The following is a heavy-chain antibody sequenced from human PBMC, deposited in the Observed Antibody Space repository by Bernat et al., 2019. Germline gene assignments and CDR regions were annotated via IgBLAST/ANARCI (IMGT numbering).Heavy chain of an antibody. CDR1: GFTFSSYA. D-gene: IGHD3-10*01. V-gene: IGHV3-30-3*01. CDR3: ASPGVPKFDY. CDR2: ISYDGSNK. J-gene: IGHJ4*02. Sequence: QAQLVESGGGVVQPGRSLRLSCAASGFTFSSYAMHWVRQAPGKGLEWVAVISYDGSNKYYADSVKGRFTISRDNSKNTLYLQMNSLRAEDTAVYYCASPGVPKFDYWGQGTLVTVSS.